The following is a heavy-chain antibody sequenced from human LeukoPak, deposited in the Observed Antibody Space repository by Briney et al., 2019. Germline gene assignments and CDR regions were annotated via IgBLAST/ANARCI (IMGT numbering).Heavy chain of an antibody. D-gene: IGHD3-10*01. J-gene: IGHJ3*02. CDR1: GFTFDDYA. CDR2: ISWNSGSI. CDR3: AKEYGSGSYGDAFDI. V-gene: IGHV3-9*01. Sequence: QPGGSLRLSCAASGFTFDDYAMHWVRQAPGKGLEWVSGISWNSGSIGYADSVKGRFTISRDNAKNSLYLQMNSLRAEDTVLYYCAKEYGSGSYGDAFDIWGQGTMVTVSS.